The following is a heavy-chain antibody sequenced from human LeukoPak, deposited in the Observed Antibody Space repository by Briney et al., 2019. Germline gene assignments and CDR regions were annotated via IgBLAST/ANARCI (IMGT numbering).Heavy chain of an antibody. V-gene: IGHV3-7*01. CDR2: MKEDGGEK. CDR3: ARVPTEGFIDL. Sequence: GGSLRLSCAASGFIFSPYWVTWVRQAPGMGLEWVANMKEDGGEKFYVDSVRGRFTISRDNAKNSLYLQMNSLRAEDTGVYYCARVPTEGFIDLWGRGTLVTVS. J-gene: IGHJ2*01. CDR1: GFIFSPYW. D-gene: IGHD4-17*01.